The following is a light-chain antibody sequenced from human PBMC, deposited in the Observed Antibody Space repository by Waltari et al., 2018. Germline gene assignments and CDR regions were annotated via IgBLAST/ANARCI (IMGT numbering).Light chain of an antibody. Sequence: EIVLTQSPATLSLSPGERATLSCRASQSVSSYLAWYQQKPGQAPRLLIYDASNRATGIPARFRGSGSGTDFTLTISSLEPEDFAVYYCQQRSSWPPWTFGQGTKVEIK. J-gene: IGKJ1*01. CDR2: DAS. CDR3: QQRSSWPPWT. CDR1: QSVSSY. V-gene: IGKV3-11*01.